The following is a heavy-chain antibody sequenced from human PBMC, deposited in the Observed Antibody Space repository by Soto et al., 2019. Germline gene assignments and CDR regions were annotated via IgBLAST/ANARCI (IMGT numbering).Heavy chain of an antibody. V-gene: IGHV3-21*01. CDR3: AREPEGIASALDN. CDR2: ISSSGSFI. J-gene: IGHJ4*01. CDR1: GFTFRTYG. Sequence: GGSLRLSCAASGFTFRTYGMNWVRRAPGGGLEWVASISSSGSFIYYADSVKGRFTISRDDAEKSLYLQMNSLRAEDTALYYCAREPEGIASALDNWGRGALVTVSS.